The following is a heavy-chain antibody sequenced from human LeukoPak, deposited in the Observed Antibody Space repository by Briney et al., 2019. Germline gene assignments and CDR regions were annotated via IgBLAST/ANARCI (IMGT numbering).Heavy chain of an antibody. V-gene: IGHV3-30*02. CDR3: AKVYFDWLLKGYFDY. Sequence: GGSLRLSCAASGFTFSNYIMHWVRQAPGKGLEWVAFTRSDGNDKYYADSVKGRFTISRDNSKNMLYLQMNSLRAEDTAVYYCAKVYFDWLLKGYFDYWGQGTLVTVSS. D-gene: IGHD3-9*01. CDR1: GFTFSNYI. J-gene: IGHJ4*02. CDR2: TRSDGNDK.